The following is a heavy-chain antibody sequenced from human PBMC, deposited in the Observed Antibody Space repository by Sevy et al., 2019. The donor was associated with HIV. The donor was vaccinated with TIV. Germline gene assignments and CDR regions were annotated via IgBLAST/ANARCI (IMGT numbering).Heavy chain of an antibody. Sequence: ASVKVSCKASGYTFTSYALTWVRQAPGQGLEWMGWITPYNDNTNYALKFQGRIVMTTERSTSTAYMELWSLKSDDTAVYYCARSPTTMPLTSVINGLEVWGQGTTVTVSS. CDR3: ARSPTTMPLTSVINGLEV. CDR2: ITPYNDNT. J-gene: IGHJ6*02. D-gene: IGHD4-17*01. CDR1: GYTFTSYA. V-gene: IGHV1-18*01.